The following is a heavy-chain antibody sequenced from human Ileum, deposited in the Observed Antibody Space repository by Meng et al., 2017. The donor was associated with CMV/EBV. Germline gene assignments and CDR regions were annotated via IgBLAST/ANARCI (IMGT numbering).Heavy chain of an antibody. Sequence: GGSLRLSCGASGFTFSNYGIHWVRQAPGKGLEWVALIWYDGSNKYYADSVKGRFTISRDNAKNSLYLQMNSLRVEDTAVYFCARASNYARDYWGQGTLVTVSS. D-gene: IGHD1-26*01. J-gene: IGHJ4*02. CDR2: IWYDGSNK. V-gene: IGHV3-33*01. CDR3: ARASNYARDY. CDR1: GFTFSNYG.